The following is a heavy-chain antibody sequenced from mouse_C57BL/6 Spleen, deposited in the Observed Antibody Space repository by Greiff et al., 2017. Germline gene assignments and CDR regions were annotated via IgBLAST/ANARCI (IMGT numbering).Heavy chain of an antibody. V-gene: IGHV5-16*01. Sequence: EVKVVESEGGLVQPGSSMKLSCTASGFTFSDYYMAWVRQVPEKGLEWVANINYDGSSPYYLDSLKSRFIFSRDNAKNTLSLQLSSLQSEDTSTYYCARDGGLRGDAMDYWGQGTSVTVSS. D-gene: IGHD2-2*01. CDR2: INYDGSSP. CDR3: ARDGGLRGDAMDY. CDR1: GFTFSDYY. J-gene: IGHJ4*01.